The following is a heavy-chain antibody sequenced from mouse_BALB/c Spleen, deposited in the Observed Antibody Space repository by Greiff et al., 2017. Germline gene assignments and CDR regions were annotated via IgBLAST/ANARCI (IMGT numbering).Heavy chain of an antibody. CDR2: ISSGGST. J-gene: IGHJ2*01. Sequence: DVHLVESGGGLVKPGGSLKLSCAASGFTFSSYAMSWVRQTPEKRLEWVASISSGGSTYYPDSVKGRFTISRDNARNILYLQMSSLRSEDTAMYYCASYGNYGDLWFDYWGQGTTLTVSS. D-gene: IGHD2-1*01. CDR1: GFTFSSYA. CDR3: ASYGNYGDLWFDY. V-gene: IGHV5-6-5*01.